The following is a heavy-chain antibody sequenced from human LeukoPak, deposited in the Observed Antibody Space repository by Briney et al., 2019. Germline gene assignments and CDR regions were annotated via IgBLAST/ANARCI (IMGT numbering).Heavy chain of an antibody. D-gene: IGHD3-3*01. CDR2: ISYDGSNK. J-gene: IGHJ4*02. V-gene: IGHV3-30*18. CDR3: AKDYYDFWSGYLPYFDY. Sequence: SGGSLRLSCAASGFTFSSYGMHWVRQAPGKGLEWVAVISYDGSNKYYADSVKGRFTISRDNSKNTLYLQMNSLRAEDTAVYYCAKDYYDFWSGYLPYFDYWGQGTLVTVSS. CDR1: GFTFSSYG.